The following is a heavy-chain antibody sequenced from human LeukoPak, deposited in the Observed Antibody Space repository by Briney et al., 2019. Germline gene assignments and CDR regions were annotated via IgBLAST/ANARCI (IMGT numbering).Heavy chain of an antibody. D-gene: IGHD3-10*01. CDR1: GFTFSSYG. CDR2: IWYDGSNK. J-gene: IGHJ6*02. V-gene: IGHV3-33*01. CDR3: ARSEAYYGSGDYYYYYGMDV. Sequence: PGGSLRLSCAASGFTFSSYGMHWVRQAPGKGLEWVAVIWYDGSNKYYADSVKGRFTISRDNSKNTLYLQMNNLRAEDTAVYYCARSEAYYGSGDYYYYYGMDVWGQGTTVTVSS.